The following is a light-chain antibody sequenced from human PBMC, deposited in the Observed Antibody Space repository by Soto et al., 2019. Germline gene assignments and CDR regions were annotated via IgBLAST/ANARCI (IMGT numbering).Light chain of an antibody. CDR1: SSDFNL. CDR3: CSDVGRITDV. CDR2: EDN. Sequence: QSALTQPASVSGSPGQSITLSCTGTSSDFNLVSWYQQHPCKAPKLMIYEDNKRPSGVSNRFSGSKSGNTASLTISGLQAEDEADYYCCSDVGRITDVFGSGTQLTVL. V-gene: IGLV2-23*01. J-gene: IGLJ7*01.